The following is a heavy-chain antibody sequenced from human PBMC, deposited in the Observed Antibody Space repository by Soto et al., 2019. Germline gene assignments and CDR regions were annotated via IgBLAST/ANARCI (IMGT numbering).Heavy chain of an antibody. CDR1: GFTFSSYA. Sequence: EVQLLESGGGLVQPGGSLRLSCAASGFTFSSYAMSWVRQAPGMGLEWVSAISGSGGSTYYADSVKGRFTISRDNXKXTXXLQMNSLRAEDTAVYYCAKDQIQLWSYYYYYGMDVWGQGTTVTVSS. V-gene: IGHV3-23*01. CDR3: AKDQIQLWSYYYYYGMDV. CDR2: ISGSGGST. J-gene: IGHJ6*02. D-gene: IGHD5-18*01.